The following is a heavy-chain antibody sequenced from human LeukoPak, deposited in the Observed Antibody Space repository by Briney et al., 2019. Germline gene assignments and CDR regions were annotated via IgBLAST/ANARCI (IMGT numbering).Heavy chain of an antibody. J-gene: IGHJ4*02. CDR2: ISVYNGNT. CDR1: GGTFSSYG. CDR3: ARDGDYVDHGDYVSGFFDY. V-gene: IGHV1-18*01. D-gene: IGHD4-17*01. Sequence: GASVKVSCKASGGTFSSYGISWVRQAPGQGLEWMGWISVYNGNTNYAQKLQGRVTMTRDMSTSTVYMELSSLRSEDTAVYYCARDGDYVDHGDYVSGFFDYWGQGTLVTVSS.